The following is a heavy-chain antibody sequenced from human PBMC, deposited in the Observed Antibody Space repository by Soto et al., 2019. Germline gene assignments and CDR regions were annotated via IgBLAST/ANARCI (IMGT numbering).Heavy chain of an antibody. CDR1: GGSISSGGYY. J-gene: IGHJ4*02. CDR2: IYYSGST. V-gene: IGHV4-31*03. CDR3: ARCSVVTAVDY. D-gene: IGHD2-21*02. Sequence: QVQLQESGPGLVKPSQTLSLTCTVSGGSISSGGYYWTWIRQHPGKGLEWIGYIYYSGSTYYNPSLKSXXTXSXXTSKHQSSLKLSSVTAADTAVYYCARCSVVTAVDYWGQGTLVTVSS.